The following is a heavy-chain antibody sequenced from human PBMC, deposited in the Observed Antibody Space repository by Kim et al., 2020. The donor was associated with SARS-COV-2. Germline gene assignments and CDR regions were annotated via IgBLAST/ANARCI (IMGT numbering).Heavy chain of an antibody. J-gene: IGHJ6*02. CDR3: ARDQYYYYGMDV. CDR2: IWYDGSNK. CDR1: GFTFSSYG. Sequence: GGSLRLSCAASGFTFSSYGMHWVRQAPGKGLEWVAVIWYDGSNKYYADSVKGRFTISRDNSKNTLYLQMNSLRAEDTAVYYCARDQYYYYGMDVWGQGTTVTVSS. V-gene: IGHV3-33*01.